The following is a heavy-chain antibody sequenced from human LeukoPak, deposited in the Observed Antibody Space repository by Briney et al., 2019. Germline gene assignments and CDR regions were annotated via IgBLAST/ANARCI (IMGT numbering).Heavy chain of an antibody. J-gene: IGHJ4*02. D-gene: IGHD5-18*01. CDR3: AREASDSPYFDY. CDR1: GGTFSSYA. Sequence: ASVKVSCKASGGTFSSYAISWVRQAPGQGLEWMGGIIPIFGTANYAQKFQGRVTITADKSTSTAYMELRSLRSDDTAVYYCAREASDSPYFDYWGQGTLVTVSS. CDR2: IIPIFGTA. V-gene: IGHV1-69*06.